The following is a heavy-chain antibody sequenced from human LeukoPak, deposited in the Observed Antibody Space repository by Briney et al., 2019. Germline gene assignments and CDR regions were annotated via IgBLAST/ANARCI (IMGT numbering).Heavy chain of an antibody. V-gene: IGHV4-59*01. Sequence: SETLSLTCTVSGGSISSYYWSWIRQPPGKGLEWIGYIYYSGSTNYNPSLKSRVTISVDTSKNQFSLKLSSVTAADTAVYYCARAPPWGGGYFDYWGQETLVTVSS. J-gene: IGHJ4*02. CDR2: IYYSGST. CDR3: ARAPPWGGGYFDY. CDR1: GGSISSYY. D-gene: IGHD7-27*01.